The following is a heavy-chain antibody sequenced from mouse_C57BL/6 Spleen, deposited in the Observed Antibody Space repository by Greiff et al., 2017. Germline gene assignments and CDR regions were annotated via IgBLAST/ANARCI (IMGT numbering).Heavy chain of an antibody. D-gene: IGHD2-4*01. V-gene: IGHV1-80*01. J-gene: IGHJ3*01. CDR2: IYPGDGDT. CDR3: ARSGGFYYDYPAWFAY. Sequence: QVQLQQSGAELVKPGASVKISCKASGYAFSSYWMNWVKQRPGKGLEWIGQIYPGDGDTNYNGKFKGKATLTADKSSSTAYMQLSSLTSEDSAVYFCARSGGFYYDYPAWFAYWGQGTLVTVSA. CDR1: GYAFSSYW.